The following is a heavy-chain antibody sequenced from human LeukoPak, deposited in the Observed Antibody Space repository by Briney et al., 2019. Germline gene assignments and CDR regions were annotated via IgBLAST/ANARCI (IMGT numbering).Heavy chain of an antibody. CDR3: AKGLWFGGPTHITHFDY. D-gene: IGHD3-10*01. J-gene: IGHJ4*02. V-gene: IGHV3-23*01. CDR2: ISGSGGST. Sequence: GGSLRLSCAASGFTFSSYAMSWVRQAPGKGLEWVSAISGSGGSTYYADSVKGRFTISRDNSKNTLYLQMNSLRAEDTAVYYCAKGLWFGGPTHITHFDYWGQGTLVTVSS. CDR1: GFTFSSYA.